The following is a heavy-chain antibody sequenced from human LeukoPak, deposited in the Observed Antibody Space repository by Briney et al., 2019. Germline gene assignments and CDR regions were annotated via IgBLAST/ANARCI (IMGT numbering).Heavy chain of an antibody. V-gene: IGHV4-34*01. D-gene: IGHD6-6*01. J-gene: IGHJ4*02. CDR2: INHIGST. CDR3: ARVGLGQLDSVRAVESRYYFDY. CDR1: GGSFSGYY. Sequence: PSDTLSLTCAVYGGSFSGYYWSWIRQPPGKGLEWIGEINHIGSTNYNPSLTSRVTISVDTSKNQFSLKLSSVTAADTAVYYCARVGLGQLDSVRAVESRYYFDYWGQGTLVTVSS.